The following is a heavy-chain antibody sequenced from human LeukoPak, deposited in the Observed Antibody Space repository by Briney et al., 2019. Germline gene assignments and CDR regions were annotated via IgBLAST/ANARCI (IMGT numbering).Heavy chain of an antibody. Sequence: GASVKVSCKASGYTFTDYYYIHWVRQAPGQGLEWMGWLKPKSGDTNYAQKFQGRVTVTRDTSISTAYMELSRLRPDDTAVYYCARPSSTDYVWGQGTQVTVSS. D-gene: IGHD2-2*01. CDR2: LKPKSGDT. CDR1: GYTFTDYY. J-gene: IGHJ4*02. CDR3: ARPSSTDYV. V-gene: IGHV1-2*02.